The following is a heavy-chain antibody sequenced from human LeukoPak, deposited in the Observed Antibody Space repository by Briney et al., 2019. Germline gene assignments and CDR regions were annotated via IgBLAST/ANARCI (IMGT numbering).Heavy chain of an antibody. V-gene: IGHV3-73*01. CDR2: IRSKANSYAT. Sequence: GGSLRLSCAASGFTFSSYSMSWVRQAAGKGREWVGRIRSKANSYATAYAASVKGRFTISRDDSKNTAYLQMNSLKTEDTAVYYCTRQPNDRYSSGWYLSSNEANWVFYDYWGQGTLVTVSS. CDR3: TRQPNDRYSSGWYLSSNEANWVFYDY. CDR1: GFTFSSYS. J-gene: IGHJ4*02. D-gene: IGHD6-19*01.